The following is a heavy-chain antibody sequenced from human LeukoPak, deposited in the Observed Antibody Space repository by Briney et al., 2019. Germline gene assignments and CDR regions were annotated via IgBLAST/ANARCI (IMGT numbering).Heavy chain of an antibody. V-gene: IGHV1-2*02. Sequence: ASVKVSCKASGYTFTGYYMHWVRQAPGQGLEWMGWINANSGGTNYAQKFQGRVTMTRDTSISTAYMELSRLRSDDTAVYYCARVGYSYGYYLDYWGQGTLVTVSS. D-gene: IGHD5-18*01. CDR1: GYTFTGYY. CDR3: ARVGYSYGYYLDY. CDR2: INANSGGT. J-gene: IGHJ4*02.